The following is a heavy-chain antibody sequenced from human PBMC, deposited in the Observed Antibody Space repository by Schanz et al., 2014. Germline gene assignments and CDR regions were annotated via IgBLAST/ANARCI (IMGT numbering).Heavy chain of an antibody. D-gene: IGHD5-12*01. CDR1: GFTFSSYA. CDR2: ISGSGGST. V-gene: IGHV3-23*04. CDR3: ARKVVATIGGYYDN. J-gene: IGHJ4*02. Sequence: VQLVESGGGVVQPGRSLRLSCAASGFTFSSYALHWVRQAPGKGLEWVSAISGSGGSTYYADSVKGRFTISRDNAENTLFLQMNSLRAEDTAVYYCARKVVATIGGYYDNWGQGTLVSVSS.